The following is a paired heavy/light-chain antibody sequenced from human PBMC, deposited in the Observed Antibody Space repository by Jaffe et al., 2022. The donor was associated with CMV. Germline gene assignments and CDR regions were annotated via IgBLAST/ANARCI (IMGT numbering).Light chain of an antibody. Sequence: DIQLTQSPSSLSASVGDRVTITCRASQSVSNSFNWYQQKPGKAPQLLIYAASSLRSGVPSRFSASGSGTDFTLTISSLQPDDFATYYCQQSYNTPWWTFGQGTKVEIK. V-gene: IGKV1-39*01. CDR3: QQSYNTPWWT. CDR1: QSVSNS. J-gene: IGKJ1*01. CDR2: AAS.
Heavy chain of an antibody. D-gene: IGHD2-2*01. V-gene: IGHV4-39*01. J-gene: IGHJ6*03. Sequence: QLQLQESGPGLVKPSETLSLTCSVSGDSISRSNYYWGWIRQPPGKGLECIGSIYYSGTTYYNPSLKSRLTISVDTSKNQFSLRLSSVTAADTAVYFCVVIPVASRYYLDVWGKGTAVTVSS. CDR3: VVIPVASRYYLDV. CDR1: GDSISRSNYY. CDR2: IYYSGTT.